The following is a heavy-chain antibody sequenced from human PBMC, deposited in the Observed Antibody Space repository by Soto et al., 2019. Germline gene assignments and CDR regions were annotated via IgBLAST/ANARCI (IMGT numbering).Heavy chain of an antibody. D-gene: IGHD2-2*01. CDR2: IKQDGSEK. V-gene: IGHV3-7*01. CDR1: GFTFSGYW. CDR3: AKNNRYCSSTNCFVLDY. Sequence: EVQLVESGGGLVQPGGSLRLSCAASGFTFSGYWMSWVRQAPGKGLEWVANIKQDGSEKYYVDSVKGRFTISRDNAKNSLYLLMNSLRAEDTAVYYCAKNNRYCSSTNCFVLDYWGQGTLVTVSS. J-gene: IGHJ4*02.